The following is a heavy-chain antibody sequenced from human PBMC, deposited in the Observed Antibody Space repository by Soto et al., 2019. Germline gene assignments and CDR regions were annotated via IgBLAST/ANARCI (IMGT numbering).Heavy chain of an antibody. CDR3: AKGGKGSSPPFLGY. CDR1: GFTFSSYG. CDR2: ISYDGSNK. V-gene: IGHV3-30*18. Sequence: QVQLVESGGGVVQPGRSLRLSCAASGFTFSSYGMHWVRQAPGKGLEWVAVISYDGSNKYYADSVKGRFTISRDNSKNTLYLQMNSLIAEDTAVYYCAKGGKGSSPPFLGYWGQGTLVTVSS. D-gene: IGHD6-13*01. J-gene: IGHJ4*02.